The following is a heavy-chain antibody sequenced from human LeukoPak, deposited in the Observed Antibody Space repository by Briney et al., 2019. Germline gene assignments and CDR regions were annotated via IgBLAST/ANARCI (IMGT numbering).Heavy chain of an antibody. J-gene: IGHJ6*03. CDR2: IYSSGNT. Sequence: KPSETLSLTCAVSGASISSSNYYWGWVRQSPGKGLEWIGNIYSSGNTYYNASLKSRVTMYIDTSKNQFSLKLSSVTAADTAVYYSARREANYDILTGYRYYYMDVWGKGTTVTISS. D-gene: IGHD3-9*01. V-gene: IGHV4-39*01. CDR1: GASISSSNYY. CDR3: ARREANYDILTGYRYYYMDV.